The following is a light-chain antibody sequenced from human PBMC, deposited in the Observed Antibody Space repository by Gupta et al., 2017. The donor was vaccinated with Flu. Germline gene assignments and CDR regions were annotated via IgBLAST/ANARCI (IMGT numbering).Light chain of an antibody. V-gene: IGLV2-14*01. J-gene: IGLJ2*01. CDR2: EVD. Sequence: QSALTQPASVSGSPGHSIAFSCTGTSSDIGNYTYVSWYQHPPGKAPQLVIYEVDNRPSGVSSRFSASKSANTASLTISGLQADDEADYYCSSYTGSSTVVFGGGTKVTVL. CDR3: SSYTGSSTVV. CDR1: SSDIGNYTY.